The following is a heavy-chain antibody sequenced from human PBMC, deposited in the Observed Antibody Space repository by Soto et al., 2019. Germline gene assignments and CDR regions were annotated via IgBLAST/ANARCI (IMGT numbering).Heavy chain of an antibody. CDR3: AREARLAYCSGGSCYSSDAFDI. CDR2: ISAYNGNT. Sequence: ASVKVSCKASGYAFTSYGISWVRQAPGQGLEWMGWISAYNGNTNYAQKLQGRVTMTTDTSTSTAYMELRSLRSDDTAVYYCAREARLAYCSGGSCYSSDAFDIWGQGTMVTVSS. D-gene: IGHD2-15*01. V-gene: IGHV1-18*01. CDR1: GYAFTSYG. J-gene: IGHJ3*02.